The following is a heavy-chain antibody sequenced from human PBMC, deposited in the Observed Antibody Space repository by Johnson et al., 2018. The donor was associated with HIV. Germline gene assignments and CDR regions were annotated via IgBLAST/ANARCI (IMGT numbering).Heavy chain of an antibody. CDR1: GFTFSTSA. D-gene: IGHD3-3*01. V-gene: IGHV3-30*09. Sequence: QVQLVESGGGLVQPGGSLRLSCAASGFTFSTSAMHWVRQAPGKGLKWVATISYDGITKYYADSLKGRFAISRDNSRNTLDLRMDSLRVEDTAVYYCAREAYYARAFDLWGQGTMVTVSS. CDR2: ISYDGITK. CDR3: AREAYYARAFDL. J-gene: IGHJ3*01.